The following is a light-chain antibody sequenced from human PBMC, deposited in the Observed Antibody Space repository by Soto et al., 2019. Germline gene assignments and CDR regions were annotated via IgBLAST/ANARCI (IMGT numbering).Light chain of an antibody. J-gene: IGKJ4*01. CDR1: QSVSSSN. V-gene: IGKV3D-15*01. CDR3: QHYNNWPLT. CDR2: GAS. Sequence: EIVFTQSPCTLSLSPFERPTLSCMASQSVSSSNLAWYQQKPGQAPRLLIYGASTRATGTPARFSGSGSGTEFTLTISSLQSEDFAVYYCQHYNNWPLTFGGGTKVDIK.